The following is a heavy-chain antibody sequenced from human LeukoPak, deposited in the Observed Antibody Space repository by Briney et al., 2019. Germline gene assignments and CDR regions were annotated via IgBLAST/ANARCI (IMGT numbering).Heavy chain of an antibody. CDR2: IYNGNT. V-gene: IGHV1-18*01. CDR1: GYSFTKFG. CDR3: ARGSSGTEGFDP. J-gene: IGHJ5*02. Sequence: ASVKVSCKASGYSFTKFGISWVRQAPGRGLGWVGWIYNGNTKYAQSLQGRVTMTTDTSTSTAYMELRSLISDDTAVYYCARGSSGTEGFDPWGQGTLVTVSS. D-gene: IGHD1-26*01.